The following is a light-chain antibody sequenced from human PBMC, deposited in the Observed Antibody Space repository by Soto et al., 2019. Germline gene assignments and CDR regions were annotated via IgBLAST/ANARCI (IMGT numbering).Light chain of an antibody. V-gene: IGKV1-5*01. Sequence: DIRMTQSPSTLSASVGDRVTITCRARQSISRWLAWYQQKPGKAPKALIYDASTLRSGVPSRFSGGGSGTEFTLTISSLQPDDFATYYCQQYNTYSTFGQWTRLEIK. CDR1: QSISRW. J-gene: IGKJ5*01. CDR3: QQYNTYST. CDR2: DAS.